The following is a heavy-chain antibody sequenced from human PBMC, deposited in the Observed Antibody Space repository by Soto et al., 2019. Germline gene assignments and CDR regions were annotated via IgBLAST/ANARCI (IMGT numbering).Heavy chain of an antibody. V-gene: IGHV5-51*01. CDR1: GYSVTSYW. Sequence: GESLKIACKGAGYSVTSYWIGWVRQMPGNGLEWMGIIYPGDSDTRYNPSLQGQVTISADKSISTAYLQWSSLKASDTAMYYCARLYYYDSSGPHDAFDIWGQGTMVTVSS. CDR2: IYPGDSDT. CDR3: ARLYYYDSSGPHDAFDI. J-gene: IGHJ3*02. D-gene: IGHD3-22*01.